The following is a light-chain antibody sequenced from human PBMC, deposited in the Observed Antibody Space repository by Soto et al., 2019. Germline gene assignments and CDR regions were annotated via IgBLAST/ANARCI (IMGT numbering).Light chain of an antibody. CDR3: ILYTSQKTYV. J-gene: IGLJ1*01. CDR2: EAS. CDR1: STDFVSYNR. Sequence: QSALTQPPSVSGSPGQSVTTSCTGTSTDFVSYNRVSWYQQPPGTAPKLIIYEASNRPSGVPDRFSGSKSGNKASLTISGLPAADEADYYCILYTSQKTYVFGSWTKVTVL. V-gene: IGLV2-18*01.